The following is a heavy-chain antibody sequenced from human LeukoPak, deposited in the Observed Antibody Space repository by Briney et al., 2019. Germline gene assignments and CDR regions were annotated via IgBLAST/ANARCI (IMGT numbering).Heavy chain of an antibody. J-gene: IGHJ4*02. CDR2: IRYDGSNK. CDR3: AKDHTVPAAIDYYFDY. D-gene: IGHD2-2*01. CDR1: GFTFSSYG. Sequence: PGGSLRLSSAASGFTFSSYGMHWVRQAPGKGLEWVAFIRYDGSNKYYADSVKGRFTISRDNSKNMLYLQMNSLRAEDTAVYYCAKDHTVPAAIDYYFDYWGQGTLVTVSS. V-gene: IGHV3-30*02.